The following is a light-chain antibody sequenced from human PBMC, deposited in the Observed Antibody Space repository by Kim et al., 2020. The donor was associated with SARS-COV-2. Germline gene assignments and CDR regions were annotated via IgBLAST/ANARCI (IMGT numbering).Light chain of an antibody. CDR3: LLSYSGTWV. CDR1: TGPVTHGHY. CDR2: DSR. J-gene: IGLJ3*02. Sequence: QAVVTQEASLTVSPGGTVTLTCGSSTGPVTHGHYPHWFQQKPGQAPRTLIYDSRNKHSWTPARFAGSLRGDKAALTLSGAQPEDEADYYCLLSYSGTWVFGGGTQLTVL. V-gene: IGLV7-46*01.